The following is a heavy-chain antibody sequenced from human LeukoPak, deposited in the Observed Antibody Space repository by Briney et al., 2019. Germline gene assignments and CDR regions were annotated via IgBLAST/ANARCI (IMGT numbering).Heavy chain of an antibody. CDR3: ARDHPGITMVRGGGMDV. CDR1: GYTFTSYG. CDR2: ISAYNGNT. V-gene: IGHV1-18*01. J-gene: IGHJ6*02. Sequence: ASVKVSCKASGYTFTSYGISWVRQAPGQGLEWMGWISAYNGNTNYAQKLQGRVTMTTDTSTSTAYMELRSLRSDDTAVYYCARDHPGITMVRGGGMDVWGQGTQVTVSS. D-gene: IGHD3-10*01.